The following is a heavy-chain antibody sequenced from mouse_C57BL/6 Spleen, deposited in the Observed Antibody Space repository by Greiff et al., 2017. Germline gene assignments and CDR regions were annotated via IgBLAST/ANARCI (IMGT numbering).Heavy chain of an antibody. CDR3: ARDYGYLFAY. D-gene: IGHD2-2*01. Sequence: EVKLVESGGGLVKPGGSLKLSCAASGFTFSDYGMHWVRQAPEKGLEWVAYISSGSSTIYYADTVKGRFTISGDNAKNTLFLQMTSLSSEDTAMYYCARDYGYLFAYWGQGTLVTVSA. J-gene: IGHJ3*01. V-gene: IGHV5-17*01. CDR2: ISSGSSTI. CDR1: GFTFSDYG.